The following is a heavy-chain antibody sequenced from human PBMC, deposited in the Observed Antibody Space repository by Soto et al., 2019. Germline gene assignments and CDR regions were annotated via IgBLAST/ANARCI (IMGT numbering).Heavy chain of an antibody. J-gene: IGHJ6*03. CDR2: ISGSGST. CDR1: GFTVSSYA. V-gene: IGHV3-23*01. CDR3: AKALRFTFTTGYYMDV. Sequence: EVQLLESGGGLVQPGGSLRLSCAASGFTVSSYAMSWVRQAPGKGLEWVSVISGSGSTYSADSVKGRFTISRDSSKNTVYLQMNSLRAADTAVHYCAKALRFTFTTGYYMDVWGRGTTVTVSS. D-gene: IGHD3-16*01.